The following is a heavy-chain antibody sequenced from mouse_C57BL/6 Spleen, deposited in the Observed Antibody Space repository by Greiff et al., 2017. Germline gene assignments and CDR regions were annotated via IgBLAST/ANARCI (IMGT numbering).Heavy chain of an antibody. J-gene: IGHJ2*01. CDR1: GFSLSTSGMG. CDR3: AREGGLRRDYFDD. Sequence: QVTLKVSGPGILQSSQNLSLTCSFSGFSLSTSGMGVSWISQPSGKGLEWLAHIYWDDDKCYNPSLKSRLTISKDTSRNQVFLKITSVDTADTATYYCAREGGLRRDYFDDWGQGTTLTVSS. V-gene: IGHV8-12*01. D-gene: IGHD2-4*01. CDR2: IYWDDDK.